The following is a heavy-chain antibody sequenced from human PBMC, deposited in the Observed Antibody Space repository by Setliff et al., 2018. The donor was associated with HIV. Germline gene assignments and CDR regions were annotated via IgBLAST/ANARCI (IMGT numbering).Heavy chain of an antibody. CDR1: GGSISSGNYY. CDR2: IYHSGST. D-gene: IGHD6-13*01. V-gene: IGHV4-31*03. CDR3: ETGKLAAGGAFVI. J-gene: IGHJ3*02. Sequence: PSETLSLTCTVSGGSISSGNYYWTWIRQHPGKGLEWIGYIYHSGSTYYNPSLKSRVTISVDTSKNQFSLELNSVTAADTAVFYCETGKLAAGGAFVIWGQGTMVTVSS.